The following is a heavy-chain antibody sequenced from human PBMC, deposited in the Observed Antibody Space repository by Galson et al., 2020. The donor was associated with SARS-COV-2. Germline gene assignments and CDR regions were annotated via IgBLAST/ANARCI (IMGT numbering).Heavy chain of an antibody. CDR3: VDSSGYWYFQH. D-gene: IGHD3-22*01. CDR2: ISYDGSNK. J-gene: IGHJ1*01. CDR1: GFTFSSYG. V-gene: IGHV3-30*03. Sequence: GGSLRLSCAASGFTFSSYGMHWVRQAPGKGLEWVAVISYDGSNKYYADSVKGRFTISRDNSKNTLYLQMNSLRAEDTAVYYCVDSSGYWYFQHWGQGTLVTVSS.